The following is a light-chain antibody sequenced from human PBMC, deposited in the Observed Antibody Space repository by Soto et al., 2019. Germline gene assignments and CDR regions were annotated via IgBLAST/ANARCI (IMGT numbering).Light chain of an antibody. CDR1: SSDIGGYNY. Sequence: QSALTQPASVSGSPGQSIIISCTGTSSDIGGYNYVSWYQQHPGEAPKLMIYEVSNRPSGVSNRFSGSKSGNTASLTISGLQAEDEADYYCSSYASSSTKVFGGGTKLTVL. CDR2: EVS. V-gene: IGLV2-14*01. CDR3: SSYASSSTKV. J-gene: IGLJ2*01.